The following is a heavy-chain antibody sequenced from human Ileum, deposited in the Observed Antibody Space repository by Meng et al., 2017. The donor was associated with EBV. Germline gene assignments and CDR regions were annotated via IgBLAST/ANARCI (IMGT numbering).Heavy chain of an antibody. CDR1: CGSISSYY. D-gene: IGHD2-15*01. CDR2: IYYSGST. CDR3: ARGGWSLDY. Sequence: QVRRQGPGPGLVNPSETLSLPCTVSCGSISSYYWSWIRQPPGKGLEWIGYIYYSGSTNYSPSLKSRVTISVDTSKNQFSLNLSSVTAADTAVYYCARGGWSLDYWGQGTLVTVSS. V-gene: IGHV4-59*08. J-gene: IGHJ4*02.